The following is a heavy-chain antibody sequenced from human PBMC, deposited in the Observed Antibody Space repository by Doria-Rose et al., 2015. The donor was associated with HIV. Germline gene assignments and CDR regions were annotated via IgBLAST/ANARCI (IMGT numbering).Heavy chain of an antibody. Sequence: QVQLQESDAGLVKPSETLSLTCAVFGGSFSGYYWSWIRQPPGKGLEWIGEINHSGNTNYKTSLKSRVTISLDTSKNLFSLKLSSVTAADTAVYYCARGLLRGGWNDVDYYYGMDVWGQGTTVTVSS. J-gene: IGHJ6*02. CDR1: GGSFSGYY. V-gene: IGHV4-34*01. D-gene: IGHD1-1*01. CDR2: INHSGNT. CDR3: ARGLLRGGWNDVDYYYGMDV.